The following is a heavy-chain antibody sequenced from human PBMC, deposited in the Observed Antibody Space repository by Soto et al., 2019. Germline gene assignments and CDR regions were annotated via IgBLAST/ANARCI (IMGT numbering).Heavy chain of an antibody. CDR1: GFTFSPYG. Sequence: EVQVVESGGGWDQPGGSLRLSCAAPGFTFSPYGMNWVRQAPGKGPEWVAYISSSSSTIYYPDSVKGRFTISRDNAKNSLYLQMNSLRDEDTAVYYCARDGYCVSTTCYFLPDVWGQGTTVTVSS. D-gene: IGHD2-2*03. CDR3: ARDGYCVSTTCYFLPDV. J-gene: IGHJ6*02. CDR2: ISSSSSTI. V-gene: IGHV3-48*02.